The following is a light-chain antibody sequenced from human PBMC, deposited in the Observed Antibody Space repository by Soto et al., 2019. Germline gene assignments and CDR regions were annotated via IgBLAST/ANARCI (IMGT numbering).Light chain of an antibody. Sequence: EIVLTQSPDTLSFSPGERAILSCRASQSVTRNLAWYQQKQGRAPRLLIYDASTRATGIPAKFSGSGSGTDFTLTISSLEPEDSAVYYCQQRETFGQGTRLEIK. J-gene: IGKJ5*01. CDR3: QQRET. CDR2: DAS. V-gene: IGKV3-11*01. CDR1: QSVTRN.